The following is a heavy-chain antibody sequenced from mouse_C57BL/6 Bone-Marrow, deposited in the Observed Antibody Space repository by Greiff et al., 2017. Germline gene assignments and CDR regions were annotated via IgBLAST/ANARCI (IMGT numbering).Heavy chain of an antibody. Sequence: VQLQQSGAELVKPGASVKLSCKASGYTFTSYWMHWVKQTPGQGLEWIGMIPPNSGSTNYNEKFKSKATLTVDKSSSTAYMQLSSLTSEDSAVXYCARWIFSGYGCFAYWGQGTLVTVSA. CDR2: IPPNSGST. D-gene: IGHD2-2*01. CDR3: ARWIFSGYGCFAY. V-gene: IGHV1-64*01. CDR1: GYTFTSYW. J-gene: IGHJ3*01.